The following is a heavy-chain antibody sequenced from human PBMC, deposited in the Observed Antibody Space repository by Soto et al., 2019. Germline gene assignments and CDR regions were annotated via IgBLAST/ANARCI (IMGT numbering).Heavy chain of an antibody. CDR2: IYYSGST. CDR3: ARGRRDSSGYILFWFDY. Sequence: SETLSLTCTVSGGSVSSGSYYWSWIRQPPGKGLEWIGYIYYSGSTNYNPSLRSRVTISVDTSKNQFSLKLSSVTAADTAVYYCARGRRDSSGYILFWFDYWGQGTLVTVSS. D-gene: IGHD3-22*01. V-gene: IGHV4-61*01. J-gene: IGHJ4*02. CDR1: GGSVSSGSYY.